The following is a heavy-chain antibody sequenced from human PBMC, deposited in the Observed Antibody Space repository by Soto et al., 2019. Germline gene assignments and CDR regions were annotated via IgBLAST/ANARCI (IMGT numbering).Heavy chain of an antibody. Sequence: GGSLRLSFAASGFTFSGYEMNWVRQAPGKWLEWVSYISSSGSTIYDADSVKGRFTISRDNAKNSLYLQMNSLRAEDTAVYYCARGAVRYYYGMDVWGQGTTVPVYS. CDR3: ARGAVRYYYGMDV. CDR1: GFTFSGYE. J-gene: IGHJ6*02. V-gene: IGHV3-48*03. D-gene: IGHD4-17*01. CDR2: ISSSGSTI.